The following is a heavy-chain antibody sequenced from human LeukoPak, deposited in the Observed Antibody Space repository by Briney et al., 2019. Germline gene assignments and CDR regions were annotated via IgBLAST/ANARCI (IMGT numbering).Heavy chain of an antibody. D-gene: IGHD6-13*01. CDR3: AKDEYSSSLFDY. CDR2: ISGSGGSA. V-gene: IGHV3-23*01. CDR1: GFTFSSYA. Sequence: PGGSLRLSCAASGFTFSSYAMSWVRQAPGKRLEWVSAISGSGGSAYYADSVKGRFTISRDNSKNTLYLQMNSLRAEDTAVYYCAKDEYSSSLFDYWGQGTLVTVSS. J-gene: IGHJ4*02.